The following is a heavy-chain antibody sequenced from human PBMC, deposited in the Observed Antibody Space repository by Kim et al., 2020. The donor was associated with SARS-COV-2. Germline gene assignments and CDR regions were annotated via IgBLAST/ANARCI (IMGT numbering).Heavy chain of an antibody. D-gene: IGHD2-2*01. V-gene: IGHV3-11*03. J-gene: IGHJ3*02. Sequence: VKGRSTISRDNAKNSLYLQMNSLRAEDTAVYYCAKGYCSSTSCYVYAFDIWGQGTMVTVSS. CDR3: AKGYCSSTSCYVYAFDI.